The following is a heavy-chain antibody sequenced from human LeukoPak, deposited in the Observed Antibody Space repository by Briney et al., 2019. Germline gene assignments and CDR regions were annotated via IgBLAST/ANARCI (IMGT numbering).Heavy chain of an antibody. CDR1: GFTVSSNY. CDR3: ARDWVSSWYPPGFDY. V-gene: IGHV3-53*01. D-gene: IGHD6-13*01. J-gene: IGHJ4*02. Sequence: GGSLRLSCAASGFTVSSNYMSWVRQAPGKGLEWVSVIYSGGSTYYADSVKGRFTISRDNAKNSLYLQMNSLRAEDTAVYYCARDWVSSWYPPGFDYWGQGTLVTVSS. CDR2: IYSGGST.